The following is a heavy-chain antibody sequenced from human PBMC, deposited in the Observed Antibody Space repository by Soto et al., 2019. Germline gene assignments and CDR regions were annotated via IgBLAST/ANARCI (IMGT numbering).Heavy chain of an antibody. V-gene: IGHV1-3*01. J-gene: IGHJ3*02. CDR3: ARDNRGWAFDI. CDR1: GYTFTSYA. D-gene: IGHD2-15*01. CDR2: INAGNGNT. Sequence: GASLKVSCKSSGYTFTSYAIHWVRQAPGQRLEWMGWINAGNGNTKYSQKFPGRVTITRDTSASTAYMELSSLRSEDTAVYYCARDNRGWAFDIWGQGTMVTVSS.